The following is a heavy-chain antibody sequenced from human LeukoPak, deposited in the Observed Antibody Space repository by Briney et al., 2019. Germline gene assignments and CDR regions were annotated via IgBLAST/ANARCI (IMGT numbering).Heavy chain of an antibody. CDR3: ARGGTYNDILSFDP. CDR1: GGSISYYY. CDR2: IYYTGST. V-gene: IGHV4-59*01. Sequence: SETPSLTCTVSGGSISYYYWTWIRQSPGKGLEWIGQIYYTGSTYYNPSLKRRVTISVDTSRNQFSLTLTSVTAADTAVYHCARGGTYNDILSFDPWGQGTLVTVSS. D-gene: IGHD3-9*01. J-gene: IGHJ5*02.